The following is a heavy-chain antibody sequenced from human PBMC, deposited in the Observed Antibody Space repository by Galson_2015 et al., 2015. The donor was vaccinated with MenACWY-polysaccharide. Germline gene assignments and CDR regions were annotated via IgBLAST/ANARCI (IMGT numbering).Heavy chain of an antibody. CDR2: IAWFVGK. CDR1: GFSLRASGMC. J-gene: IGHJ3*02. CDR3: ARSYPCVGDPGEAFDI. V-gene: IGHV2-70*13. Sequence: PALVNPPRTLTLPCTFSGFSLRASGMCTTWIRQPPGKALEWLALIAWFVGKYYGTPLKSGPTIPKDTPKNKGVLQMTNMDPVDTATYNCARSYPCVGDPGEAFDIWGQGTMVTVSS. D-gene: IGHD2-21*02.